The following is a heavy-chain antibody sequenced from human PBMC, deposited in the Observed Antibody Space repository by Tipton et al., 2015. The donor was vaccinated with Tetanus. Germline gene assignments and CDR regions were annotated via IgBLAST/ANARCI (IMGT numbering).Heavy chain of an antibody. CDR2: ISGSGTS. V-gene: IGHV4-61*08. J-gene: IGHJ4*02. CDR3: ARANYNFPKKGPFDS. Sequence: TLSLTCTVSGASLRGGDYHWSWIRQPPGKGLEWLAYISGSGTSNSNYALKSRITISRDTSKNQISLKLTSVTAADTAVYYCARANYNFPKKGPFDSWGQGTLVIVSS. CDR1: GASLRGGDYH. D-gene: IGHD3-3*01.